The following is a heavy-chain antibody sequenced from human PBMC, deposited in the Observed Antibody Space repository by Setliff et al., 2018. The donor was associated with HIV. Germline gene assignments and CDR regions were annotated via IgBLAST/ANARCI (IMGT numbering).Heavy chain of an antibody. CDR1: GFTFTSYA. D-gene: IGHD1-26*01. CDR2: ISSSSTYI. J-gene: IGHJ4*02. V-gene: IGHV3-21*01. CDR3: ARDFRDYVGKFDY. Sequence: GGSLRLSCAASGFTFTSYAMNWVRQAPGKGLEWVSSISSSSTYIYYADSVRGRFTISRDNAKNSLYLQMNSLIAEDTAVYYCARDFRDYVGKFDYWGQGTLVTVSS.